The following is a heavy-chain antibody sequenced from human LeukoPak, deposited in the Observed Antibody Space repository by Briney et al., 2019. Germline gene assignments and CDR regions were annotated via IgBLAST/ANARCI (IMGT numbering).Heavy chain of an antibody. CDR1: GFTVSSNS. CDR3: AKAGDSSSSPLFLD. Sequence: PGGSLRLSCTVSGFTVSSNSMSWVRQAPGKGLEWVSFIYSDNTHYSDSVKGRFTISRDNSKNTLYLQMNSLRAEDTAVYYCAKAGDSSSSPLFLDWGQGTLVTVSS. V-gene: IGHV3-53*01. J-gene: IGHJ4*02. D-gene: IGHD6-6*01. CDR2: IYSDNT.